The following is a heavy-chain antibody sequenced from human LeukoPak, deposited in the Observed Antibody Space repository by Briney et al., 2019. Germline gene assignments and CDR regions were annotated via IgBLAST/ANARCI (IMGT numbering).Heavy chain of an antibody. V-gene: IGHV4-34*01. CDR1: GGSFSGYY. D-gene: IGHD6-19*01. CDR3: ARGLTGYSSGWYGVKYYFDY. CDR2: INHSGST. Sequence: PSETLSLTCAVYGGSFSGYYWSWIRQPPGKGLEWIGEINHSGSTNYNPSLKSRVTLSVDTSKNQFSLKLSSVTAADTAVYYCARGLTGYSSGWYGVKYYFDYWGQGTLVTVSS. J-gene: IGHJ4*02.